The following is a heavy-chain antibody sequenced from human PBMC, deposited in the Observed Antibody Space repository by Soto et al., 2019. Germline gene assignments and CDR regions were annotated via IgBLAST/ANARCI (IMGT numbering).Heavy chain of an antibody. D-gene: IGHD3-22*01. CDR1: GYTFTSYG. J-gene: IGHJ5*02. CDR3: ARAEKWLLPLNSGWFDP. Sequence: ASVKVSCKASGYTFTSYGISWVRQAPGQGPEWMGWISAYNGNTNYAQKLQGRVTMTTDTSTSTAYMELRSLRSDDTAVYYRARAEKWLLPLNSGWFDPWGQGTLVTVSS. V-gene: IGHV1-18*01. CDR2: ISAYNGNT.